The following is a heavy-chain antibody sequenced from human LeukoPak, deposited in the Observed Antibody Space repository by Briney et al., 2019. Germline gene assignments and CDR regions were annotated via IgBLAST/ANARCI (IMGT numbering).Heavy chain of an antibody. V-gene: IGHV1-8*01. CDR3: ARRVADHFDY. D-gene: IGHD6-19*01. J-gene: IGHJ4*02. CDR1: GYTFTNYN. CDR2: MNPNSGNT. Sequence: ASVKVSCKASGYTFTNYNIHWVRQASGHGREWMGWMNPNSGNTDSTQKFQGKLSMTRDTSVSTAYMELTSLRSDDTAVYYCARRVADHFDYWGQGTLVTVSS.